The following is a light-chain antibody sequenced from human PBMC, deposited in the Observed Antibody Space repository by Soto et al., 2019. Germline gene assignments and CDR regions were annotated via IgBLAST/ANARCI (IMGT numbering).Light chain of an antibody. CDR3: SSYAGSNVV. CDR1: SSDVGGYNY. Sequence: QSVLTQPPSASGSPGQSVTISCTGTSSDVGGYNYVSWYQQHPGKAPKLMIYEVSKRPSGVPDRFSGSKSGNTASLTVSGLEAEVEADYYCSSYAGSNVVFGTGTKVTVL. V-gene: IGLV2-8*01. J-gene: IGLJ1*01. CDR2: EVS.